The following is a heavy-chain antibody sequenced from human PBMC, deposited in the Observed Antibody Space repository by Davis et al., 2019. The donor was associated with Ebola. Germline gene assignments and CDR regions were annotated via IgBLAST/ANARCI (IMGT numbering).Heavy chain of an antibody. CDR1: GGSFSGYY. CDR3: ANVGDYYGMDV. D-gene: IGHD1-26*01. V-gene: IGHV4-34*01. Sequence: SETLSLTCAVYGGSFSGYYWSWIRQPPGKGLEWIGEINHSGSTNYNPSLKSRVTISVDKSKNQFSLKLSSVTAADTAVYYCANVGDYYGMDVWGQGTTVTVSS. J-gene: IGHJ6*02. CDR2: INHSGST.